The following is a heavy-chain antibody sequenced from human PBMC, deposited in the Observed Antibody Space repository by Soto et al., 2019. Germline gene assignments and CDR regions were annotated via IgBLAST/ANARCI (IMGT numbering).Heavy chain of an antibody. V-gene: IGHV3-11*01. Sequence: QVQLVESGGGLVKPGGSLRLSCAASGFTFSDYYMAWIRQAPGKGLEWVSYISSSGITKSSAASLEGRFTISRDNAKESLYLQMNSLRAEDTAVYYCVRLSKYTSGWYVLYYPDAWGQGTLVTVSS. J-gene: IGHJ5*02. CDR3: VRLSKYTSGWYVLYYPDA. CDR2: ISSSGITK. CDR1: GFTFSDYY. D-gene: IGHD6-19*01.